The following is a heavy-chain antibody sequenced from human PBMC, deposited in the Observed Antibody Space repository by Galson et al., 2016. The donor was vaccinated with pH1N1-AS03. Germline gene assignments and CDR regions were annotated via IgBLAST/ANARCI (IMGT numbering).Heavy chain of an antibody. J-gene: IGHJ4*02. D-gene: IGHD3-16*01. Sequence: SLRLSCAASEFTFSSYTMNWVRQAPGKGLEWVSATSDSGTFYTDSVKGRFTISRDDSRDTVYLQMNSLRAEDTALYYCAKGVSNSGDGGVAYWGQGTLVTASS. V-gene: IGHV3-23*01. CDR3: AKGVSNSGDGGVAY. CDR2: TSDSGT. CDR1: EFTFSSYT.